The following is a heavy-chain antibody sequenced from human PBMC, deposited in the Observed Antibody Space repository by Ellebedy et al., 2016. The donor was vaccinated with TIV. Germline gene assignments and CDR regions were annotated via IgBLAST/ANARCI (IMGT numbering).Heavy chain of an antibody. CDR2: INEDGTNK. D-gene: IGHD4-17*01. Sequence: GGSLRLSCTASGFTLTNFWMTWVRQAPGKGLEWVANINEDGTNKHYVDSVKGRFTISRDNAGNSLFLQMNSLGAEDTAVYYCARAIYGASYLWGRGTLVIVSS. J-gene: IGHJ2*01. V-gene: IGHV3-7*01. CDR3: ARAIYGASYL. CDR1: GFTLTNFW.